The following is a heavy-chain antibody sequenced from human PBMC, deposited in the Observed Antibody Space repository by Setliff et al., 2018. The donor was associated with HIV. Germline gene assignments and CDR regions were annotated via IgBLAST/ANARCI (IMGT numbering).Heavy chain of an antibody. D-gene: IGHD3-3*01. J-gene: IGHJ4*02. CDR3: ARVPFTTGFDY. Sequence: KPSETLSLTCAVSGYSISSGYYWGWIRQPPGRGLEWIGNIYHSGGTHYNPSLRSRVTISVDTSKNHLSLKLSSVTAADTAVFYCARVPFTTGFDYWGQGILVTVSS. CDR2: IYHSGGT. CDR1: GYSISSGYY. V-gene: IGHV4-38-2*01.